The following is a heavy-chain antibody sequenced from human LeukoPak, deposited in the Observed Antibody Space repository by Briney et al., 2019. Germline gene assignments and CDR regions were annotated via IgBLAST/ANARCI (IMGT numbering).Heavy chain of an antibody. CDR3: ARRQGCSSTSCPPDY. J-gene: IGHJ4*02. D-gene: IGHD2-2*01. V-gene: IGHV5-51*01. Sequence: GESLKISCRGSGYSFTTYWIGWVRQMPGKGLEWMGIIYPGDSDTRYTPSFQGQVTMSADKSINTAYLQWSSLKASDTAMYHCARRQGCSSTSCPPDYWGQGTLATVSS. CDR2: IYPGDSDT. CDR1: GYSFTTYW.